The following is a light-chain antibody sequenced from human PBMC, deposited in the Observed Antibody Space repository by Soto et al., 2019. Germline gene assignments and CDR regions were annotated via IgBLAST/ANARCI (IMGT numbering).Light chain of an antibody. J-gene: IGLJ2*01. Sequence: VLTQPPSVSGAPGQRVTISCTGSSSNIGAGYDVHWYQQLPGTAPKLLIYGNSNRPSGVPDRFSGSKSGTSASLAITGLQAEDEADYYCQSYDSSLSAVVFGGGTKVTVL. CDR1: SSNIGAGYD. V-gene: IGLV1-40*01. CDR3: QSYDSSLSAVV. CDR2: GNS.